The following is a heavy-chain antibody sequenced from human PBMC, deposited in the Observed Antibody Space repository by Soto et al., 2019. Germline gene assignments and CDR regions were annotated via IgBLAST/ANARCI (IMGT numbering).Heavy chain of an antibody. Sequence: QVRLVQSGTEVKKPGASVMVSCKATGYTFANYAIHWVRQAPGQDFEWMGWINAGNGNTRNSQKFQGRVTFTRDTSATTAHMEVGRLRFEDTAVYYCARDLSGWVLTNGHFGVDVWGQGTTVIVSS. D-gene: IGHD2-21*02. CDR2: INAGNGNT. CDR3: ARDLSGWVLTNGHFGVDV. J-gene: IGHJ6*02. CDR1: GYTFANYA. V-gene: IGHV1-3*01.